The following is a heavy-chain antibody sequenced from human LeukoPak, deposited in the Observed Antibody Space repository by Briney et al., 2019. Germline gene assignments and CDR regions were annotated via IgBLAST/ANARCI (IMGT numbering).Heavy chain of an antibody. CDR3: ATHYYDSSGYYHYYYYYYMDV. J-gene: IGHJ6*03. D-gene: IGHD3-22*01. Sequence: PGGSLRLSCAASGFTFDDYGMSWVRQAPGKGLEWVSGINWNGGSTGYADSVKGRFTISRDNAKNSLYLQMNSLRAEDTALYYCATHYYDSSGYYHYYYYYYMDVWGKGTTVTVSS. CDR1: GFTFDDYG. CDR2: INWNGGST. V-gene: IGHV3-20*04.